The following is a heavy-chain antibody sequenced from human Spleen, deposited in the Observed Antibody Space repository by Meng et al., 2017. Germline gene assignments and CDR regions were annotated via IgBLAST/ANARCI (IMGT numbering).Heavy chain of an antibody. Sequence: EVQLVESGGGLVEPGGSLRLPCAAAGFGFSPFGMNWVRQAPGKGLEWVSTISSTGGATYYADSVKGRLTISRDNSKNTLYLQMNSLRAEDTAVYYCVPRTTYFDSWGLGTLVTVSS. D-gene: IGHD4-11*01. CDR2: ISSTGGAT. CDR3: VPRTTYFDS. V-gene: IGHV3-23*04. J-gene: IGHJ4*02. CDR1: GFGFSPFG.